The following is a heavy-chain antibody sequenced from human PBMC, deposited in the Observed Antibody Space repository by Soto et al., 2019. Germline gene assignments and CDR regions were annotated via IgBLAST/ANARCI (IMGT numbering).Heavy chain of an antibody. V-gene: IGHV1-3*01. Sequence: ASVKVSCKASGYTFTSYAMHWVRQAPGQRLEWMGWINAGNGNTKYSQKFQGRVTITRGTSASTAYMELSSLRSEDTAVYYCASPHGAAAGTLLDYWGQGTLVTVSS. CDR3: ASPHGAAAGTLLDY. CDR1: GYTFTSYA. CDR2: INAGNGNT. J-gene: IGHJ4*02. D-gene: IGHD6-13*01.